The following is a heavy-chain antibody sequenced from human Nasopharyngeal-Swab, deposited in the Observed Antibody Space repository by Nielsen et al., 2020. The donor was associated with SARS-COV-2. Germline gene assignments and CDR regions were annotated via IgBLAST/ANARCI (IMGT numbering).Heavy chain of an antibody. D-gene: IGHD3-3*01. J-gene: IGHJ3*02. CDR1: GGTFSSYV. CDR2: IIPIFGTA. CDR3: ARDKVTAITIFGVVNSAFDI. V-gene: IGHV1-69*13. Sequence: SVKVSCKASGGTFSSYVISWVRQAPGQGLEWMGGIIPIFGTANYAQKFQGRVTIAADESTSTAYMELSSLRSEDTAVYYCARDKVTAITIFGVVNSAFDIWGQGTMVTVSS.